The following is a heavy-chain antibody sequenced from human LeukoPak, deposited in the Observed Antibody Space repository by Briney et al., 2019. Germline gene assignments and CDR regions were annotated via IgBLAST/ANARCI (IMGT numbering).Heavy chain of an antibody. CDR3: AKETRYSSGWYEFDY. V-gene: IGHV3-43*01. CDR1: GFTFDDYT. J-gene: IGHJ4*02. D-gene: IGHD6-19*01. Sequence: GGSLRLSCAASGFTFDDYTMHWVRQAPGKGLEWVSLISWDGGSTYYADSVKGRFTISRDNSKNSLYLQMNSLRTEDTALYYCAKETRYSSGWYEFDYWGQGTLVTVSS. CDR2: ISWDGGST.